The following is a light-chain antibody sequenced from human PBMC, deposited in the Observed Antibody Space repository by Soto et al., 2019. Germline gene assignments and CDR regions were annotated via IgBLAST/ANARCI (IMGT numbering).Light chain of an antibody. Sequence: EIVMTQSPATLSVSPWERATLSCRASQSVSSNLAWYQQKPGQAPRLLIYGASTRATGIPARFSGSGSGTEFTHTISSLQSEDFEVYYCQQYNNWPQTFGQGTKVELQ. J-gene: IGKJ1*01. CDR1: QSVSSN. CDR3: QQYNNWPQT. V-gene: IGKV3-15*01. CDR2: GAS.